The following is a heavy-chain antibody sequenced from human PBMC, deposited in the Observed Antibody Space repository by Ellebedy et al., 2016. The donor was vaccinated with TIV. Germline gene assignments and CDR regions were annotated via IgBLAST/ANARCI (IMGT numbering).Heavy chain of an antibody. CDR1: GGSVSSGGYF. Sequence: PGGSLRLSCTVSGGSVSSGGYFWSWIRQPPGKGLEWIGFMHHSGSTNYNPSLKSRVSISIDTSKNQFSLKLSSVTAADTAVYYCARERYDILTGFSSGMEVWGQGTAATVSS. D-gene: IGHD3-9*01. J-gene: IGHJ6*02. V-gene: IGHV4-61*08. CDR3: ARERYDILTGFSSGMEV. CDR2: MHHSGST.